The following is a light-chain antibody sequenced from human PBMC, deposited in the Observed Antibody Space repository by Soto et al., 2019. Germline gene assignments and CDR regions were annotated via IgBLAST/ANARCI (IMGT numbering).Light chain of an antibody. CDR1: QSVGNW. CDR2: DAS. CDR3: QQYGSTPYT. J-gene: IGKJ2*01. Sequence: EIVLTQSPATLSLSPGERATLSCRASQSVGNWLFWYQQKRGQAPRLLIYDASGRAAGVPERFSASGSGTDFTLTISSLEPEDFAVYYCQQYGSTPYTFGQGTKVDIK. V-gene: IGKV3-11*01.